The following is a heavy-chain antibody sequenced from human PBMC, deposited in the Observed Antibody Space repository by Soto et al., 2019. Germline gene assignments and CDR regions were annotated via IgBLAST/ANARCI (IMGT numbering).Heavy chain of an antibody. V-gene: IGHV1-3*01. CDR1: GYTFTGYA. D-gene: IGHD3-3*01. CDR2: INAGNGHT. J-gene: IGHJ5*02. Sequence: ASVKVSCKASGYTFTGYAIHWVRQAPGQRLEWMGWINAGNGHTKYSQKLQGRVTMTRDPSTSTAYMELRRLRSEDTAVYYCARSRRSGKVLENWFDPWGQGTLVTVSS. CDR3: ARSRRSGKVLENWFDP.